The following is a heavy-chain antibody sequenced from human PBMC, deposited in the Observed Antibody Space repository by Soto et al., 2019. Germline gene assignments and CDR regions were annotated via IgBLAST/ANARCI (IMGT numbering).Heavy chain of an antibody. Sequence: SETLSLTCAVYGGSFSGYYWSWIRQPPGKGLEWIGEINHSGSTNYNPSLKSRVTISVDTSKNQFSLKLSSVTAADTAVYYCARGGLLWFGELYDFDYWGQGTLVTVSS. D-gene: IGHD3-10*01. CDR3: ARGGLLWFGELYDFDY. V-gene: IGHV4-34*01. J-gene: IGHJ4*02. CDR2: INHSGST. CDR1: GGSFSGYY.